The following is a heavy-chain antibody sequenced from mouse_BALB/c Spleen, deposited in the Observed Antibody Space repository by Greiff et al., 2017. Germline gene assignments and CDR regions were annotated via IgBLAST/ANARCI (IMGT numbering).Heavy chain of an antibody. CDR1: GYTFTSYW. D-gene: IGHD2-3*01. CDR2: IDPSDSYT. J-gene: IGHJ4*01. V-gene: IGHV1-69*02. Sequence: QVQLQQPGAELVKPGASVKLSCKASGYTFTSYWMHWVKQRPGQGLEWIGEIDPSDSYTNYNQKFKGKATLTVDKSSSTAYMQLSSLTSEDSAVYYCARDVDGYYGRAMDYWGQGTSVTVSS. CDR3: ARDVDGYYGRAMDY.